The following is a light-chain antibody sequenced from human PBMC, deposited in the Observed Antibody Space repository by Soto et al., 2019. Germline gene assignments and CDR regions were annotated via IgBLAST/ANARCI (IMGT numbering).Light chain of an antibody. Sequence: IWMTQSPSLLSASTGDRVTITCRASQSIASYVNWYQQKPGKAPKLLILGAVILQSGVPSRFSGSGSGTDFTLTISSLEPEDFAVYYCQQRSKWPRTFGQGTKVDTK. CDR2: GAV. V-gene: IGKV1-39*02. CDR3: QQRSKWPRT. CDR1: QSIASY. J-gene: IGKJ1*01.